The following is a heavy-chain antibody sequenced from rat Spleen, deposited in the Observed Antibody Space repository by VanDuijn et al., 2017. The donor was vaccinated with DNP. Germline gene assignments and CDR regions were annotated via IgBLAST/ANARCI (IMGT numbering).Heavy chain of an antibody. Sequence: EVQLVVTGGGLVQPGRSLKLSCAASGFTFSDYAMAWVRQAPKKGLEWVASISYEGIHTYYEDSVKGRFTISRDNAKSTLYLQMDSLRSEETATYYCARVQLGYYALDAWGQGVLVTVSS. CDR3: ARVQLGYYALDA. CDR2: ISYEGIHT. D-gene: IGHD1-12*01. V-gene: IGHV5-22*01. CDR1: GFTFSDYA. J-gene: IGHJ2*01.